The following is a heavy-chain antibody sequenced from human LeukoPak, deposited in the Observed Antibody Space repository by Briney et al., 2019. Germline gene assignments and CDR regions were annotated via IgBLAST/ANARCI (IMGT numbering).Heavy chain of an antibody. Sequence: SETLSLTCAVSGYSIRSGHYWGWIRQTPGKGLELIGSLSDSGSTYYNPSLKSRVTISVDTSKNHFSLRLSSVTAADTAVYYCAISVPAFDYWGQGTLVTVSS. CDR1: GYSIRSGHY. CDR2: LSDSGST. CDR3: AISVPAFDY. V-gene: IGHV4-38-2*01. D-gene: IGHD1-1*01. J-gene: IGHJ4*02.